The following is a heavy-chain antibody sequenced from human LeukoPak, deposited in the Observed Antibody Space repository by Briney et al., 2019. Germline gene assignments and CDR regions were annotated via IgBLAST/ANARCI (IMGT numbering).Heavy chain of an antibody. V-gene: IGHV3-7*01. CDR3: GAGAGWSIDC. CDR1: GFSFSNYW. J-gene: IGHJ4*02. CDR2: LKQDGSER. D-gene: IGHD2-15*01. Sequence: GGSLRLSCAASGFSFSNYWMNWVRQAPGKGREWVAILKQDGSERLYVDSVKGRFTISRDNAKNSLFLQMHSLRAEDTAVYYCGAGAGWSIDCWGQGTLVTVSS.